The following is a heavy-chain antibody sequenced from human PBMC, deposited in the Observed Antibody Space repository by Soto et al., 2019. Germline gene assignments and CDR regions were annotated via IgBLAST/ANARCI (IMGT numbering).Heavy chain of an antibody. J-gene: IGHJ4*02. CDR3: ARGLHSSSWLTLDY. Sequence: GGSLRLSCVASGFIFSSYAMSWVRQTPGKGLEWVSYISSSSDTIYHADTVKGRFTISRDNAKNSLYLQMNSLRAEDTAVYYCARGLHSSSWLTLDYWGQGTLVTVSS. D-gene: IGHD6-13*01. CDR1: GFIFSSYA. CDR2: ISSSSDTI. V-gene: IGHV3-48*01.